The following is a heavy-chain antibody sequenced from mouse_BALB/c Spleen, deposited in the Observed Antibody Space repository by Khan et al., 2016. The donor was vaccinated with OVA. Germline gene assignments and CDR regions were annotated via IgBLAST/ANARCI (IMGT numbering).Heavy chain of an antibody. CDR1: GLTFSIYA. J-gene: IGHJ1*01. CDR2: ISTGGSP. Sequence: EVELVESGGGLVKPGGSLELSCAASGLTFSIYAMSWVRQTPEKRLEWVASISTGGSPYYVHSVKGRFTISRDNARNMLYLRMSSLRSEDTAMYYCSRGDYHGRGYFDVWGAGTLVTVSS. CDR3: SRGDYHGRGYFDV. V-gene: IGHV5-6-5*01. D-gene: IGHD1-2*01.